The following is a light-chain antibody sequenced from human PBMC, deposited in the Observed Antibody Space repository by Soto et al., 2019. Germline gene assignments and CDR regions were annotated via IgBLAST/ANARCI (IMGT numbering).Light chain of an antibody. V-gene: IGKV3-20*01. Sequence: VFTQSPGTQSLSPGQRATLSCRASQSVMSNYVAWYHQKPGQAPRLLISGASTMAAGIPDRFSGSGSGTDFTLTISSLEPEDFAVYYCQQYGKLPITFGQGTRLEIK. J-gene: IGKJ5*01. CDR3: QQYGKLPIT. CDR2: GAS. CDR1: QSVMSNY.